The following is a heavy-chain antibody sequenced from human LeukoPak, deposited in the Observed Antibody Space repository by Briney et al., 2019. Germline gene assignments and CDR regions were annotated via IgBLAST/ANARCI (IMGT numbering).Heavy chain of an antibody. CDR2: FRGSGCST. CDR1: GFTFSSYA. Sequence: PGGSLRLSCAASGFTFSSYAMSWVPRAPGKGLEWVSAFRGSGCSTYYADYEKGLFTISRDNFKNTQLLQMNSVRAEDTAVYYCARERPRGGSGSPRKGAFDIWGQGTMVTVSS. D-gene: IGHD3-10*01. V-gene: IGHV3-23*01. CDR3: ARERPRGGSGSPRKGAFDI. J-gene: IGHJ3*02.